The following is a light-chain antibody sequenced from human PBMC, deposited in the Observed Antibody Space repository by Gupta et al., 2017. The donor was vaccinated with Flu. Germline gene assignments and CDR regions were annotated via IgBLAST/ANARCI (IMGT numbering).Light chain of an antibody. V-gene: IGLV7-46*01. Sequence: QAVVTQEPSLTVSPGGTVTLTCGSSTGTVTSGHYPYWFQQKPGQPPRTLIYDTSNKHSWTPARFSGSLLGGKAALTVSGAQPEDEADYYCLLYYSGVRVFGGGTKLTVL. CDR3: LLYYSGVRV. J-gene: IGLJ2*01. CDR2: DTS. CDR1: TGTVTSGHY.